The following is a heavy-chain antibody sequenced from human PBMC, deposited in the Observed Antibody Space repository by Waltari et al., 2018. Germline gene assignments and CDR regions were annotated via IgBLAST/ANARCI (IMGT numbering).Heavy chain of an antibody. CDR1: GLSIRRYG. CDR2: IWFDGGQT. D-gene: IGHD3-10*01. V-gene: IGHV3-33*06. Sequence: QAQLVESGGGVVQPGMSLRLACPGTGLSIRRYGMHWVRQAPGKGLEWVALIWFDGGQTYYADSVRGRFTISRDNSKNTLYLDMNSLKLNDTAIYYCAKDAFGNTYVDHWGQGTLVTVAS. CDR3: AKDAFGNTYVDH. J-gene: IGHJ4*02.